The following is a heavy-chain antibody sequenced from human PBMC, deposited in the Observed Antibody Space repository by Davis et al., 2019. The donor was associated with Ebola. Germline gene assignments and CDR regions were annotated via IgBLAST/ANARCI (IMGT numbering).Heavy chain of an antibody. V-gene: IGHV4-59*11. CDR1: GGSISSHY. CDR2: IYYSGST. D-gene: IGHD3-3*01. CDR3: ARKVDDFWSGYGSGGFDY. Sequence: SETLSLTCTVSGGSISSHYWSWIRQPPGKGLEWIGYIYYSGSTNYNPSLKSRVTISVDTSKNQFSLKLSSVTAADTAVYYCARKVDDFWSGYGSGGFDYWGQGTLVTVSS. J-gene: IGHJ4*02.